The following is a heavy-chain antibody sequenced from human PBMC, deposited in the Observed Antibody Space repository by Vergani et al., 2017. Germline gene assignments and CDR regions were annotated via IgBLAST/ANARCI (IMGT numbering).Heavy chain of an antibody. D-gene: IGHD2-21*02. J-gene: IGHJ5*02. CDR2: ISSSSSYI. Sequence: EVQLVESGGGLVKPGGSLRLSCAASGFTFSSYSMNWVRQAPGKGLEWVSSISSSSSYIYYADSVKGRFTISRDNAKNSLYLQMNSLRDEDTAVYYCARDSLGVVTPNWFDPWGQGTLVTVSS. CDR1: GFTFSSYS. CDR3: ARDSLGVVTPNWFDP. V-gene: IGHV3-21*01.